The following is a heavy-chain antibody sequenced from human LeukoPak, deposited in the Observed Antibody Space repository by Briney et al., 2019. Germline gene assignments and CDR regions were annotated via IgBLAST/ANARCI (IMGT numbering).Heavy chain of an antibody. CDR1: GGSISSYY. CDR3: TGGYSYGSTYYYMDV. J-gene: IGHJ6*03. CDR2: IYYSGST. D-gene: IGHD5-18*01. Sequence: SETLSLTCTVSGGSISSYYWSWIRQPPGKGLEWIGYIYYSGSTNYNPSLKSRVTISVDTSKNQFSLKLSSVTAADTAVYYCTGGYSYGSTYYYMDVWGKGTTVTISS. V-gene: IGHV4-59*01.